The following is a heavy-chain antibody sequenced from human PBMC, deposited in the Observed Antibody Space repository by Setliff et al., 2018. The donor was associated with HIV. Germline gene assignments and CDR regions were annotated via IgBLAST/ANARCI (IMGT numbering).Heavy chain of an antibody. CDR1: GFTFRSYE. J-gene: IGHJ1*01. D-gene: IGHD2-8*02. V-gene: IGHV3-48*03. Sequence: PGGSLRLSCAASGFTFRSYEMNWVRQAPGKGLEWVSHIGSSGNTINYAGSVEGRFTVSRDNAKNSLYLQMNSLRAEDTAVYYCATLDLGDIVLGNPRLFYFQHWGQGTLVTVSS. CDR2: IGSSGNTI. CDR3: ATLDLGDIVLGNPRLFYFQH.